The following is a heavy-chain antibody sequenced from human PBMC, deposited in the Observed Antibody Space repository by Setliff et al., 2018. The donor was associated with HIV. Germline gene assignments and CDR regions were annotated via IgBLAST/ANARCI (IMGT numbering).Heavy chain of an antibody. D-gene: IGHD6-19*01. Sequence: PSETLSLTCTVSGGSISSSSYYWGWIRQPPGKGLEWIGSIYYSGSTYYNSSLKSRVTISVDTSKNQFSLKLSSVTAADTAVYYCASPASGGSSGQYHYWGQGTLVTVSS. V-gene: IGHV4-39*01. CDR2: IYYSGST. CDR3: ASPASGGSSGQYHY. J-gene: IGHJ4*02. CDR1: GGSISSSSYY.